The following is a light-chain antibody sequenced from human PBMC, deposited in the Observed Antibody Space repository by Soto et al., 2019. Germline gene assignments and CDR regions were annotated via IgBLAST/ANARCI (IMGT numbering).Light chain of an antibody. V-gene: IGLV1-40*01. Sequence: QPVLTQPPSVSGAPGQRVTISCTGSSSNIGAGYDVRWYQQLPGTAPKLLIYDNSNRPSGVPDRFSGSKSGTSASLAITGLQAEDEADYYCQSYDSSLSGYVFGTGTKVTVL. CDR3: QSYDSSLSGYV. CDR1: SSNIGAGYD. CDR2: DNS. J-gene: IGLJ1*01.